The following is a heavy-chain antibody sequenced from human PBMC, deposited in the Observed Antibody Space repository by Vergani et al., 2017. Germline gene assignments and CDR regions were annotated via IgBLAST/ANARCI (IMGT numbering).Heavy chain of an antibody. CDR3: ARDGYSSSLRGSYFDL. CDR1: GFTFSSYS. V-gene: IGHV3-21*01. J-gene: IGHJ2*01. Sequence: EVQLVESGGGLVKPGGSLRLSCAASGFTFSSYSMNWVRQAPGKGLEWVSSISSSSSYIYYADSVKGRFTISRDNAKNLLYLQMNSLRAEDTAVYYCARDGYSSSLRGSYFDLWGRGTLVTVSS. CDR2: ISSSSSYI. D-gene: IGHD6-13*01.